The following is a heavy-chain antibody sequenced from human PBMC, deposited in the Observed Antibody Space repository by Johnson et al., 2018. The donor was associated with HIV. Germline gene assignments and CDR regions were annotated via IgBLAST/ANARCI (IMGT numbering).Heavy chain of an antibody. CDR2: INWNGGST. J-gene: IGHJ3*02. CDR3: ARGVRYCSGGSCYNDAFDI. V-gene: IGHV3-20*04. Sequence: EVQLVESGGGLVQPGGSLRLSCAASGFTFDDYGMSWVRQAPGKGLEWVSGINWNGGSTGYADSVKGRFTISRDNAKSSLYLQVNSLRAEDTALYYCARGVRYCSGGSCYNDAFDIWGQGTMVTVSS. CDR1: GFTFDDYG. D-gene: IGHD2-15*01.